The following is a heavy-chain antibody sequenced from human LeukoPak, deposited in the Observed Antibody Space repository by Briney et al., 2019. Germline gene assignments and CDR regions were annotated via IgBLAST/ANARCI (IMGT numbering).Heavy chain of an antibody. CDR3: AREGVQTTVDAFDI. V-gene: IGHV3-30*04. CDR1: GFTLKIYP. CDR2: ISHDGSDK. Sequence: SGESLRLSCAASGFTLKIYPMHWVRQAPGKGLEWLSVISHDGSDKNNADSVKGRFIISRDNSKNTVYLQLNSLRPEDTAMYYCAREGVQTTVDAFDIWGLGTMVIVSS. D-gene: IGHD4-17*01. J-gene: IGHJ3*02.